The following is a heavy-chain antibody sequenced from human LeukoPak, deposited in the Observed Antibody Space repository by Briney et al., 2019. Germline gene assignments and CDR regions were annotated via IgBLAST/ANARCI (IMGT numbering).Heavy chain of an antibody. CDR3: SRGKYSSGWADY. CDR2: ISSNSYYI. V-gene: IGHV3-21*01. CDR1: GFTFTSYT. J-gene: IGHJ4*02. D-gene: IGHD6-19*01. Sequence: GGSLRLSCAASGFTFTSYTMNWVRQAPGKGLEWVSSISSNSYYIYYADSVKGRFTISRDNAKNSLCLQMNSLRAEDTAVYYCSRGKYSSGWADYWGQGILVTVSS.